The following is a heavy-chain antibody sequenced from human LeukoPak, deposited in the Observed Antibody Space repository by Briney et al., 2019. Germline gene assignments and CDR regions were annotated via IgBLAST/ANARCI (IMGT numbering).Heavy chain of an antibody. Sequence: SVKVSCKASGGTFSSYAISWVRQAPGQGLEWMGRIIPILGIANYAQKFQGRVTITADKSTSTAYMELSSPRSEDTAVYYCASYSGSSWYTASELDYWGQGTLVTVSS. CDR3: ASYSGSSWYTASELDY. D-gene: IGHD6-13*01. V-gene: IGHV1-69*04. CDR2: IIPILGIA. CDR1: GGTFSSYA. J-gene: IGHJ4*02.